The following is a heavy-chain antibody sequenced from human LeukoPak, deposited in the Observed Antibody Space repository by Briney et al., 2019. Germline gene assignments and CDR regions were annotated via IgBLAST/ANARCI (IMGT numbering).Heavy chain of an antibody. CDR1: GGSFSGYY. V-gene: IGHV4-34*01. D-gene: IGHD3-10*01. J-gene: IGHJ4*02. CDR2: INHSGST. Sequence: SETLSLTCAVYGGSFSGYYWGWIRQPPGKGLEWIGEINHSGSTNYNPSLKSRVTISVDTSKNQFSLKLSSVTAADTAVYYCARGRWFGESISVHFDYWGQGTLVTVSS. CDR3: ARGRWFGESISVHFDY.